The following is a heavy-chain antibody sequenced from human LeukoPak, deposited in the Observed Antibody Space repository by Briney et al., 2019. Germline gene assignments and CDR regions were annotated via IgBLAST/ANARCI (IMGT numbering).Heavy chain of an antibody. J-gene: IGHJ5*02. CDR3: ARDPRWLTPDCTSTSCYENYFDP. Sequence: SETLSLTCAVSGYSIISGYQWAWIRQSPGKGLEWIGSIYHSGSPHFNPSLKSRVTISVETSKNQFSLKMYSVTAADTAVYYCARDPRWLTPDCTSTSCYENYFDPWGQGTLVTVSS. V-gene: IGHV4-38-2*02. CDR1: GYSIISGYQ. D-gene: IGHD2-2*01. CDR2: IYHSGSP.